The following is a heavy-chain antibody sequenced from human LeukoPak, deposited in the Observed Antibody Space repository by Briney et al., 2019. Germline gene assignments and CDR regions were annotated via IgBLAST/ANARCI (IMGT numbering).Heavy chain of an antibody. CDR2: INPNSGGT. J-gene: IGHJ4*02. CDR1: GYTFTGYY. D-gene: IGHD3-10*01. Sequence: ASVKVSCKASGYTFTGYYMYWVRQAPGQGLEWMGWINPNSGGTNYAQKFQGRVTMTRDTSISTAYMELSRLRSDDTAVYYCAKIPITMVRGVTGNDYWGQGTLVTVSS. CDR3: AKIPITMVRGVTGNDY. V-gene: IGHV1-2*02.